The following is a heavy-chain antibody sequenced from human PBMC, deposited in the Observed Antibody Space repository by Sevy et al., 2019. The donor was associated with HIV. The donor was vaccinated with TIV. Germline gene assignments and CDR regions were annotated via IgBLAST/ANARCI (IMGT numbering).Heavy chain of an antibody. Sequence: RGCLRLSCAASGFTFTSDYMHWVRQPPGKGLVWVSHINTDGKIIRYADSVKGRFTTSRDNAKNTLYLQMNSLRAEDTALYYCARGSRGTFGSWGQGTLILVSS. CDR3: ARGSRGTFGS. CDR2: INTDGKII. J-gene: IGHJ4*02. V-gene: IGHV3-74*01. D-gene: IGHD1-26*01. CDR1: GFTFTSDY.